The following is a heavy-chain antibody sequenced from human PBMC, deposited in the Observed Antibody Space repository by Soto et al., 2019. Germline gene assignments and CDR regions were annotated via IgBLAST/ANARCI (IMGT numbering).Heavy chain of an antibody. D-gene: IGHD3-22*01. CDR2: INPSGGST. V-gene: IGHV1-46*01. CDR3: ARGHYDSSGYPGYYYGMDV. CDR1: GYTFTSYY. J-gene: IGHJ6*02. Sequence: ASVKVSCKASGYTFTSYYMHWVRQAPGQGLEWMGIINPSGGSTSYAQKFQGRVTISVDTSKNQFSLKLSSVTAADTAVYYCARGHYDSSGYPGYYYGMDVWGQGTTVTVSS.